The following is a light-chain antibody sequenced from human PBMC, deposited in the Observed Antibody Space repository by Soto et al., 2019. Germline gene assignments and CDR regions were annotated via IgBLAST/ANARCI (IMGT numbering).Light chain of an antibody. V-gene: IGLV2-23*01. CDR1: SRDVGSYNL. Sequence: QSALTQPASVSGSPGQSITISCTGTSRDVGSYNLVSWYQQHPGKAPKLMIYEGSKRPSGASNRFSGSKSGTTASLTIFELQGEDEADYYCCSYATSSTYGFGTGTKVTVL. CDR2: EGS. CDR3: CSYATSSTYG. J-gene: IGLJ1*01.